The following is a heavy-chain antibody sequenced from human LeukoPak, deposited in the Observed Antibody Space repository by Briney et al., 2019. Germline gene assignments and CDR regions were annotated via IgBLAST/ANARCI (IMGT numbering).Heavy chain of an antibody. CDR3: ASQAYCSGGSCSSDRNHYYYGMDV. J-gene: IGHJ6*02. D-gene: IGHD2-15*01. CDR1: GGSFSGYY. V-gene: IGHV4-34*01. Sequence: SETLSLTCAVYGGSFSGYYWSWIRQPPGKGLEWIGESNHSGSTNYNPSLKSRVTITVDTSKNQFSLKLSSVTAADTAVYYCASQAYCSGGSCSSDRNHYYYGMDVWGQGTRSPSP. CDR2: SNHSGST.